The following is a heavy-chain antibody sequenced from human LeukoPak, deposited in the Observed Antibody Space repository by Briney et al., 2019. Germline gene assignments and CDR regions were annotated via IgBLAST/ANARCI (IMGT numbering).Heavy chain of an antibody. CDR1: GGSISSYY. J-gene: IGHJ3*02. CDR2: IYYSGST. Sequence: SETLSLTCTVSGGSISSYYWSWIRQPPGKGLEWIGYIYYSGSTNYNPSLKSRVTISVDTSKNQFSLKLSSVTAADTAVYYCARDLRNYYDSSGYYTGYAFDIWGQGTMVTVSS. V-gene: IGHV4-59*01. CDR3: ARDLRNYYDSSGYYTGYAFDI. D-gene: IGHD3-22*01.